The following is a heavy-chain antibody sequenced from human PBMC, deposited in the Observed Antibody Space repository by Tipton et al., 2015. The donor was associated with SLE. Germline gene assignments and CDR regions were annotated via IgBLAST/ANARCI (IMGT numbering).Heavy chain of an antibody. CDR3: ARGRLGIIADAFDI. Sequence: GSLRLSCAASGFTFNNYAMSWVRQAPGKGLELVSAISATGGSTNYADSVKGRFTISRDNSKNTLYLQMNSLRAEDTALYFCARGRLGIIADAFDIWGQGTMVTVSS. CDR2: ISATGGST. V-gene: IGHV3-23*01. D-gene: IGHD3-16*01. CDR1: GFTFNNYA. J-gene: IGHJ3*02.